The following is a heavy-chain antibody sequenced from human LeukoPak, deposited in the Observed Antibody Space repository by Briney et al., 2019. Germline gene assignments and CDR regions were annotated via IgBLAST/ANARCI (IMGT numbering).Heavy chain of an antibody. J-gene: IGHJ5*02. CDR3: ARGVATIPNWFDP. CDR1: GFTFSRYW. V-gene: IGHV3-7*02. CDR2: IKQDGSEK. Sequence: PGGSLRLSCAASGFTFSRYWMSWVRQAPGKGLEWVANIKQDGSEKYYVDSVKGRFTISRDNAKNSLYLQMNSLRAEDTAVYYCARGVATIPNWFDPWGQGTLVTASS. D-gene: IGHD5-12*01.